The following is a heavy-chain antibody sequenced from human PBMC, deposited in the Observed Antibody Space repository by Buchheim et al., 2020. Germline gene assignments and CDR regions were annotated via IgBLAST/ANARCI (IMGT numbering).Heavy chain of an antibody. V-gene: IGHV3-74*01. CDR1: GFTFISHW. D-gene: IGHD5-24*01. CDR3: AKSRDGYNYGHF. J-gene: IGHJ4*02. Sequence: EMQLVESGGGLVQPGGSLRLSCTASGFTFISHWMHWVRQAPGEGLVWVSRIDSDGTTTKYADSVKGRFTISRDNAKNTLYLQMNSLRAEDTAFYYCAKSRDGYNYGHFWGQGTL. CDR2: IDSDGTTT.